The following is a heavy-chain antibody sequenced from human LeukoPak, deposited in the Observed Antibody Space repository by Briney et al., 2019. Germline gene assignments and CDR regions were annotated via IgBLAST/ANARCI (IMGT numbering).Heavy chain of an antibody. CDR2: SATTKPNSCTT. CDR1: GFSIADHH. J-gene: IGHJ4*02. Sequence: GGSLRLSCAGAGFSIADHHMDWVRQAPGAGLEWIGRSATTKPNSCTTQYAASVRGRFTISRDDSQNSLYLHLNSLKTEDTAVYYCVRVVTTRSGWYHFDNWGLGTLVSVSS. D-gene: IGHD6-13*01. CDR3: VRVVTTRSGWYHFDN. V-gene: IGHV3-72*01.